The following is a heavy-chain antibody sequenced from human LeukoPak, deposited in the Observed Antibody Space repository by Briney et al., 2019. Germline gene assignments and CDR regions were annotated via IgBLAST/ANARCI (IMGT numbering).Heavy chain of an antibody. V-gene: IGHV3-53*01. CDR2: IYSGGST. D-gene: IGHD3-22*01. J-gene: IGHJ3*01. CDR3: ARDLGSGYTF. Sequence: PTGGSLRLSCAASGFTVSSNYMSWVRQAPGKGLEWVSVIYSGGSTYYADSVKGRFTFSRDNSKNTLYLQMYSLRAEDTAVYYCARDLGSGYTFWGQGTMVTVSS. CDR1: GFTVSSNY.